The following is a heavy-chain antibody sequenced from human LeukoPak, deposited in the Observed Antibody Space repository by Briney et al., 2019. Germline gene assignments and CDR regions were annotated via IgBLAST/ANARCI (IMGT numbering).Heavy chain of an antibody. Sequence: PGGSLRLSCAASGYPFSGSDIHWVRQAPAKGLEWVAFVSHEGSSKFYAESVKGRFGISRDNSKSTTYLQMNGLRADDTAVYYCAKTTGGWPRFFDHWGQGTLVAVSS. V-gene: IGHV3-30*18. D-gene: IGHD6-19*01. CDR3: AKTTGGWPRFFDH. J-gene: IGHJ4*02. CDR1: GYPFSGSD. CDR2: VSHEGSSK.